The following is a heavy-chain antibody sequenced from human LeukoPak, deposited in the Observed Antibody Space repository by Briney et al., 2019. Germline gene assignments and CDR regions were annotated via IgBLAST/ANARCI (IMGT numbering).Heavy chain of an antibody. CDR3: ARGEYNYGRDWFDP. CDR1: GYMFTDYY. J-gene: IGHJ5*02. CDR2: INPNSGGT. Sequence: ASVKVSCKTSGYMFTDYYMHWVRQAPGQGLEWMGWINPNSGGTNYAQKFQGRVTMTRDTSINTVYMELSRLTSDDTAVYYCARGEYNYGRDWFDPWGQGTLVTVSS. D-gene: IGHD5-18*01. V-gene: IGHV1-2*02.